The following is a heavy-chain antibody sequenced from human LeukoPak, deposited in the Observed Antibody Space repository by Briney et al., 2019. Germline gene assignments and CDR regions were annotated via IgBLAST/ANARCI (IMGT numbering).Heavy chain of an antibody. CDR1: GLTFSSYS. J-gene: IGHJ4*02. V-gene: IGHV3-7*01. CDR3: ARDPMRGSLDF. CDR2: VNDDATEK. D-gene: IGHD3-16*02. Sequence: GGSLRLSCAASGLTFSSYSMNWVRQAPGKGLEWVANVNDDATEKYYVDSMRGRFTISRDNARNLLFLQMNSLRVDDTGIYYCARDPMRGSLDFWGQGVLVIVSS.